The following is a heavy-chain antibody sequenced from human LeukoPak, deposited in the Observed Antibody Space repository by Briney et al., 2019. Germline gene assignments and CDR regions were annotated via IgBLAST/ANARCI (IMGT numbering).Heavy chain of an antibody. V-gene: IGHV3-11*04. CDR2: ISSSGSTI. CDR3: ARDPSPSGSSSWSPLLDY. J-gene: IGHJ4*02. Sequence: GGSLRLSCAASGFTFSDYYMSWIRQAPGKGLEWVSYISSSGSTIYYADSVKGRFTISRDIAKNSLYLQMNSLRAEDTAVYYCARDPSPSGSSSWSPLLDYWGQGTLVTVSS. CDR1: GFTFSDYY. D-gene: IGHD6-13*01.